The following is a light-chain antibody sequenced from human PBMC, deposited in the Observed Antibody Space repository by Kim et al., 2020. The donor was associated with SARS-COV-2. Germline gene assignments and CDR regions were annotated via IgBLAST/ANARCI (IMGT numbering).Light chain of an antibody. CDR3: CSYAGSSLV. Sequence: QSALTQPRSVSGSPGQSVSISCTGTSSDVGGYDDVSWYQHHPGKAPKVMIYDVRTRPTGVPDRFTGSKSGGTASLTISGLQAADAADYYCCSYAGSSLVFGGGTQLTVL. CDR2: DVR. CDR1: SSDVGGYDD. V-gene: IGLV2-11*01. J-gene: IGLJ3*02.